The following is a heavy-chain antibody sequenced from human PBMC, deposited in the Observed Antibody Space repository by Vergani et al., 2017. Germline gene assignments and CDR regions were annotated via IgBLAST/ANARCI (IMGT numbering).Heavy chain of an antibody. CDR2: ISSDGGSI. V-gene: IGHV3-48*01. CDR3: ARTGSGYNYGYTFDY. CDR1: GFTFRSYW. J-gene: IGHJ4*02. Sequence: EVKLLESGGGMVQPGGSLRLSCAASGFTFRSYWMHWVRQAPGKGLVWVSTISSDGGSIYYADSVKGRFTISRDNAKNTLYLQMNSLRAEDTALYYCARTGSGYNYGYTFDYWGQGTLVTVSS. D-gene: IGHD5-18*01.